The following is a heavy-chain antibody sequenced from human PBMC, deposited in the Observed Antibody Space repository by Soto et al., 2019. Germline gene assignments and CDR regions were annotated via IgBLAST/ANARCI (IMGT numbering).Heavy chain of an antibody. CDR3: ARGFLEWLSPSFDY. D-gene: IGHD3-3*01. Sequence: GASVKVSCKASGYTFTSYGISWVRQAPGQGPEWMGWISAYNGNTNYAQKLQGRVAMTTDTSTSTAYMELRSLRSDDTAVYYCARGFLEWLSPSFDYWGQGTLVTVSS. V-gene: IGHV1-18*01. J-gene: IGHJ4*02. CDR2: ISAYNGNT. CDR1: GYTFTSYG.